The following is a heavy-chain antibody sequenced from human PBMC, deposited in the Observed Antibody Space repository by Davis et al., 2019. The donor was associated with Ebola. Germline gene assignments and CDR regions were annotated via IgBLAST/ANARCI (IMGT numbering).Heavy chain of an antibody. J-gene: IGHJ6*02. CDR2: IYYSGST. D-gene: IGHD3-10*01. V-gene: IGHV4-59*01. CDR1: GGPISSYY. CDR3: ARGHFRFREFNQIYGMDV. Sequence: SETLSLTCTVSGGPISSYYWSWIRQPPGKGLEWIGYIYYSGSTNYNPSLKSRVTISVDTSKNQFSLKLSSVTAADTAVYYCARGHFRFREFNQIYGMDVWGQGTTVTVSS.